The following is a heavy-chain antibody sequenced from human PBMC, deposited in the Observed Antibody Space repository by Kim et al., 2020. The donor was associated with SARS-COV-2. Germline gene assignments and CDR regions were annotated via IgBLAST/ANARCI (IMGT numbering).Heavy chain of an antibody. CDR3: ARGQGFGELFSENYYYGMDV. V-gene: IGHV3-30*04. CDR1: GFTFSSYA. D-gene: IGHD3-10*01. J-gene: IGHJ6*02. Sequence: GGSLRLSCAASGFTFSSYAMHWVRQAPGKGLEWVAVISYDGSNKYYADSVKGRFTISRDNSKNTLYLQMNSLRAEDTAVYYCARGQGFGELFSENYYYGMDVWGQGTTVTVSS. CDR2: ISYDGSNK.